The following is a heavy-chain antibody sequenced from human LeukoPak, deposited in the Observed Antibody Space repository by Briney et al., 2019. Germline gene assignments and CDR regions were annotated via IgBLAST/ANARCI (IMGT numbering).Heavy chain of an antibody. Sequence: SGGSLRLSCAASGFTFSSYWMSWVRQAPGKGLGWVANIKQDGSEKYYVDSVKGRFTISRDNAKNSLYLQMNSLRAEDTAVYYCARDQVVPADPLDYWGQGTLVTVSS. CDR1: GFTFSSYW. CDR2: IKQDGSEK. V-gene: IGHV3-7*01. J-gene: IGHJ4*02. D-gene: IGHD2-2*01. CDR3: ARDQVVPADPLDY.